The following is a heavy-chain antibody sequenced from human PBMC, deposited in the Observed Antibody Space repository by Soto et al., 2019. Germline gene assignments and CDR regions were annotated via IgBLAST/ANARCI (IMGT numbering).Heavy chain of an antibody. CDR2: INHSGNT. CDR1: GGSFSGYY. V-gene: IGHV4-34*01. J-gene: IGHJ6*03. CDR3: ASQGLPYFDWSPTPLYYMDV. D-gene: IGHD3-9*01. Sequence: SETLSLTCAVYGGSFSGYYWSWIRQPPGKGLEWIGEINHSGNTNYNPSLKSRVTISVDKSKNQFSLKLSSVTAADTAVYYCASQGLPYFDWSPTPLYYMDVWGKGTTVTGAS.